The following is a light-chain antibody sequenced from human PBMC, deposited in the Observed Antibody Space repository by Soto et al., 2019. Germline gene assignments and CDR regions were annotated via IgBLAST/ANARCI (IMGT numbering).Light chain of an antibody. CDR3: SSYTSSNTYV. Sequence: QSALTQPASVSGSPGQSIAISCTGTSSDVGGYNSVSWYQQHPGKAPKLMIYNVSNRPSGVSDRFSGSKSGNTASLTISGLQAEDEADYYCSSYTSSNTYVFGTGTKVTVL. CDR1: SSDVGGYNS. V-gene: IGLV2-14*03. J-gene: IGLJ1*01. CDR2: NVS.